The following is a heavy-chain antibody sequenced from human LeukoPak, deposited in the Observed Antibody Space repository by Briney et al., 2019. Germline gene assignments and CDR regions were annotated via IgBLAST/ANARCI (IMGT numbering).Heavy chain of an antibody. CDR2: INPNNGVT. D-gene: IGHD5-12*01. CDR1: GYTFIVSY. Sequence: ASVMVSCKASGYTFIVSYIHWVRQAPGQGLEWMGWINPNNGVTSNAQKFQGRVTMTRDTSITTAYLDLSSLTSDDTAIYYCARIHSAYDLWGQGTLVTVSS. J-gene: IGHJ5*02. V-gene: IGHV1-2*02. CDR3: ARIHSAYDL.